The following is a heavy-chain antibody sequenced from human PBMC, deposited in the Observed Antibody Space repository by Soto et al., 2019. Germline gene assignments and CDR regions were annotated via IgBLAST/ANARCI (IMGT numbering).Heavy chain of an antibody. V-gene: IGHV4-39*01. D-gene: IGHD4-4*01. CDR3: ARHGQRNSDWYFDL. CDR1: GGSISSSSYY. J-gene: IGHJ2*01. CDR2: IYYSGST. Sequence: QLQLQESGPGLVKPSETLSLTCTVPGGSISSSSYYWGWIRQPPGKGLEWIGSIYYSGSTYYNPSLKSRVTISVDTSKNQFSLKLSSVTAADTAVYYCARHGQRNSDWYFDLWGRGTLVTVSS.